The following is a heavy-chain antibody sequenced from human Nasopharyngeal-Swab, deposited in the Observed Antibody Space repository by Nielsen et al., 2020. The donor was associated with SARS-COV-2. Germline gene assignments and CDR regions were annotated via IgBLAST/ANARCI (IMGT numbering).Heavy chain of an antibody. V-gene: IGHV3-23*01. CDR1: GFTFSSCA. CDR3: AKVAGYSYGYPPDY. Sequence: GESLKISCAASGFTFSSCAMSWVRQAPGKGLEWVSAISGSGGSTYYADSVKGRFTISRDNSKNTLYLQMNSLRAEDTAVYYCAKVAGYSYGYPPDYWGQGTLVTVSS. D-gene: IGHD5-18*01. J-gene: IGHJ4*02. CDR2: ISGSGGST.